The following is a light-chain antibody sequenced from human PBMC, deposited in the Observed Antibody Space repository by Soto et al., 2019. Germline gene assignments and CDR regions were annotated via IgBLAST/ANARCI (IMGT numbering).Light chain of an antibody. CDR2: GAS. CDR1: QSVSSN. V-gene: IGKV3-15*01. Sequence: EVVMTQSPATLSVSLGDRATLSCRASQSVSSNLAWYQQNPGQAHRLLIYGASTRATGIPARFSGSGSGTEFTLTISSLQSEDFAVYSCQQYNNWPLTFGGGTKVEIK. CDR3: QQYNNWPLT. J-gene: IGKJ4*01.